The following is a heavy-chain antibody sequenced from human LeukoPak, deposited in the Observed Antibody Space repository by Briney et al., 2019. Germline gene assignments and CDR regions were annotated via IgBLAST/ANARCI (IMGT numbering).Heavy chain of an antibody. CDR3: ARGGGTMVRGVIILSY. D-gene: IGHD3-10*01. CDR1: GYTFTSYG. J-gene: IGHJ4*02. CDR2: NSAYNGNT. V-gene: IGHV1-18*01. Sequence: ASVKVSCKASGYTFTSYGISWVRQAPGQGLEWMGWNSAYNGNTNYAQKLQGRVTMTTDTSTSTAYMELRSLRSDDTAVYYCARGGGTMVRGVIILSYWGQGTLDTVSS.